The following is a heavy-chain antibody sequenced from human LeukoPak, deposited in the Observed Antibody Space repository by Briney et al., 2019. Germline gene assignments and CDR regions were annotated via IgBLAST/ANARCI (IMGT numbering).Heavy chain of an antibody. J-gene: IGHJ5*02. V-gene: IGHV4-34*01. CDR3: ARGRDIVVVPAGNNWFDP. D-gene: IGHD2-2*01. CDR1: VGSFSGYY. Sequence: SETLSLTCAVYVGSFSGYYWSWIRQPPGKGLEWIGEINHSGSTNYNPSLKSRVTISVDTSKNQFSLKLSSVTAADTAVYYCARGRDIVVVPAGNNWFDPWGQGTLVTVSS. CDR2: INHSGST.